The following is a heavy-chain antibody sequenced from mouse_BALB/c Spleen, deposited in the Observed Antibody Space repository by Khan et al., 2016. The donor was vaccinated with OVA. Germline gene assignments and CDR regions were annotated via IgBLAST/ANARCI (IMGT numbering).Heavy chain of an antibody. CDR1: GYTFTSYW. CDR3: ARYYGSSYAMDY. CDR2: INPSTGYT. V-gene: IGHV1-7*01. J-gene: IGHJ4*01. D-gene: IGHD1-1*01. Sequence: QVQLQQSGAELAKPGASVKMSCKASGYTFTSYWMHWVKQRPGQGLEWIGYINPSTGYTEYNQKFKNKATLTADKSSSTAYMQLSSLTSEDSAVYDCARYYGSSYAMDYWGQGTSVTVSS.